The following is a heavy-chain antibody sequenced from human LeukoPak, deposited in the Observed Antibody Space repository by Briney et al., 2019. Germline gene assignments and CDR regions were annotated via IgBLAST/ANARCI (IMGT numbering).Heavy chain of an antibody. V-gene: IGHV4-59*08. CDR1: GGSISSYY. CDR3: VALVDTAMVPEFFDY. J-gene: IGHJ4*02. CDR2: IHYTGST. Sequence: SETLSLTCTVSGGSISSYYWSWIRQSPGKGLECIGYIHYTGSTNYNPSLKSRVTISVDTSKNQFSLKLSSVTAADTAVYYCVALVDTAMVPEFFDYWGQGTLVTVSS. D-gene: IGHD5-18*01.